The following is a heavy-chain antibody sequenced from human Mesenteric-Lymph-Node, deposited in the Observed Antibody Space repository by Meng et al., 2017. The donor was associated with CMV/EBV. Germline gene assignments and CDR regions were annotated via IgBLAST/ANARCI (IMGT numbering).Heavy chain of an antibody. Sequence: WAAAGFSFSSDVMHWVRQAPGKGLEWVAGISYDGSKKYYADSMKGRFTISRDNSKNTLYLQMNSLKVEDTAVYYCAGVWDGGYSGYDWGQGTLVTVSS. D-gene: IGHD5-12*01. CDR2: ISYDGSKK. CDR1: GFSFSSDV. J-gene: IGHJ4*02. V-gene: IGHV3-30*04. CDR3: AGVWDGGYSGYD.